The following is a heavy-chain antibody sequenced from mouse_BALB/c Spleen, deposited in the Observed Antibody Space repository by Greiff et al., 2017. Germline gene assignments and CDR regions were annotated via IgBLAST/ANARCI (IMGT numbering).Heavy chain of an antibody. J-gene: IGHJ3*01. CDR3: AREGYRYGFAY. CDR1: GYTFTDYA. V-gene: IGHV1-67*01. CDR2: ISIYYDNT. Sequence: VKLMESGPELVRPGESVKISCKGSGYTFTDYAMHWVKQSHAKSLEWIGVISIYYDNTNYNQKFKGKATMTVDKSSSTAYMELARLTSEDSAIYYCAREGYRYGFAYWGQGTLVTVSA. D-gene: IGHD2-14*01.